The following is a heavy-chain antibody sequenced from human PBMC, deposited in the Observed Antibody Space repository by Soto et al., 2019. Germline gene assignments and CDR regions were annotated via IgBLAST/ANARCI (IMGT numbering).Heavy chain of an antibody. J-gene: IGHJ5*02. V-gene: IGHV4-59*01. Sequence: SATLSLTCTVFGGSISRYYWNWIRQPPGKGLEWIGYIYYSGSTNYNPSLKSRVTISVDTSKNQFSLKLSSVTAADTAVYYCARDPGSGSYYGWFDPWGQGTLVTVS. D-gene: IGHD3-10*01. CDR1: GGSISRYY. CDR2: IYYSGST. CDR3: ARDPGSGSYYGWFDP.